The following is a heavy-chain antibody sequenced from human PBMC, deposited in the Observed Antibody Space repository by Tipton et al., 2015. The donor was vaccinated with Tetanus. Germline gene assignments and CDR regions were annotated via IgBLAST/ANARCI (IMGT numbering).Heavy chain of an antibody. CDR1: GDSVSGYY. CDR2: IYYSGST. J-gene: IGHJ5*02. CDR3: ARDQGGGRVVRLNWFDP. D-gene: IGHD6-6*01. Sequence: TLSLTCTVSGDSVSGYYWSWIRQPPGKGLEWIGYIYYSGSTFYNPSFKSRVTISVDTSKNQFSLSLNSVTAADTAVYFCARDQGGGRVVRLNWFDPWGQGTLVTVSS. V-gene: IGHV4-59*02.